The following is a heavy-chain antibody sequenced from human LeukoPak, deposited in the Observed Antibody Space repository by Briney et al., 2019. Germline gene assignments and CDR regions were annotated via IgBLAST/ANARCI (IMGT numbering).Heavy chain of an antibody. Sequence: PGGSLRLSCAASGFAFSSYEMNWVRQAPGKGLEWVSYIISIGTSIYHADSVKGRFTTSRDNAKNSLYLQMNSLRAEDTAVYYCARERSSGGDPYYFDYWGQGTLVTVSS. J-gene: IGHJ4*02. V-gene: IGHV3-48*03. CDR1: GFAFSSYE. CDR2: IISIGTSI. D-gene: IGHD2-21*02. CDR3: ARERSSGGDPYYFDY.